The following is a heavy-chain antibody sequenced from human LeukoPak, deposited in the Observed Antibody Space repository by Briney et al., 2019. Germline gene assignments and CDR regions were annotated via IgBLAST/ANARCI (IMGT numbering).Heavy chain of an antibody. J-gene: IGHJ2*01. CDR2: ISAYNGNT. D-gene: IGHD2-15*01. V-gene: IGHV1-18*01. CDR1: GYTFTSYG. CDR3: ATDFNCSGGSCYGAQFDL. Sequence: ASVKVSCKASGYTFTSYGISWVRQAPGQGLEWMGWISAYNGNTNYAQKLQGRVTMTTDTSTSTAYMELSSLRSEDTAVYYCATDFNCSGGSCYGAQFDLWGRGTLVSVSS.